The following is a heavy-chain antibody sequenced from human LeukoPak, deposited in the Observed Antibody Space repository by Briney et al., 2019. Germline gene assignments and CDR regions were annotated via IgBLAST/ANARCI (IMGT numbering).Heavy chain of an antibody. CDR3: ARVKEASAFDI. J-gene: IGHJ3*02. D-gene: IGHD5-12*01. V-gene: IGHV3-21*01. CDR1: GFTFSDFT. Sequence: PGGSLRLSCAASGFTFSDFTMNWVRQAPGKGLEWVSSISSSSSYIYQADSVRGRFTISRDNAKNSLYQQMNSLRAEDTAVYYCARVKEASAFDIWGQGTMVTVSS. CDR2: ISSSSSYI.